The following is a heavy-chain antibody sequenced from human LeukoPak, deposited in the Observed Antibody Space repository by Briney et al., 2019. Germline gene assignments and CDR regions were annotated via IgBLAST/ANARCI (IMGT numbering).Heavy chain of an antibody. D-gene: IGHD2-2*01. CDR1: GFTFDDYA. Sequence: GRSLRLSCAVSGFTFDDYAMHWVRQVPGKGLEWVSGINWNSDSIGYADSVKGRFTTSRDNAKNSLYLQMNSLRAEDTAVYYCARGDIVVVGAFDIWGQGTMVTVSS. CDR2: INWNSDSI. CDR3: ARGDIVVVGAFDI. V-gene: IGHV3-9*01. J-gene: IGHJ3*02.